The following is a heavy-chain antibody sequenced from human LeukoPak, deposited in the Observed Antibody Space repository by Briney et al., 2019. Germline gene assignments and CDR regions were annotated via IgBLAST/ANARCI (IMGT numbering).Heavy chain of an antibody. J-gene: IGHJ5*02. Sequence: PSETLSLTCTVSGVSISSSNSYWGWIRQPPGKGLEWIGSIYYTGNTYYNASLKSRVTISIDTSKNQISLRLTSVTATDTAMYYCARERIFGVNWFNPWGQGTLVTVSS. CDR1: GVSISSSNSY. CDR2: IYYTGNT. V-gene: IGHV4-39*02. D-gene: IGHD3-3*01. CDR3: ARERIFGVNWFNP.